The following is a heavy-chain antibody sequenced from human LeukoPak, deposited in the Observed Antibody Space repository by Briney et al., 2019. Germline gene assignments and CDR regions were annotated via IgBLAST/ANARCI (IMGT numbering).Heavy chain of an antibody. J-gene: IGHJ4*02. CDR2: ISDSGGST. V-gene: IGHV3-23*01. CDR1: GFTFSSYA. Sequence: GGSLRLSCAGSGFTFSSYAMSWVRQAPGKGLEWVSVISDSGGSTYCADSVKGRFTISRDNSRNTLYLRMNSLRPVDTAVYYCAKAVGTLVPSHFDYWGQGTLVTVSS. D-gene: IGHD2-2*01. CDR3: AKAVGTLVPSHFDY.